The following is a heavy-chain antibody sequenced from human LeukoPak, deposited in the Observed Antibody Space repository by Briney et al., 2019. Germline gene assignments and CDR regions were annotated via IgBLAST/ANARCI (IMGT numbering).Heavy chain of an antibody. CDR1: GGSFNAYY. Sequence: SETLSLTCGVYGGSFNAYYWSWMRQPPGKGLEWIGEINHSGSTNYNPSPKSRVTISVDTSKNQFSLKLSSVTAADTAVYYCARGKNKIRGVPFGYWGQGTLVTVSS. V-gene: IGHV4-34*01. J-gene: IGHJ4*02. CDR2: INHSGST. CDR3: ARGKNKIRGVPFGY. D-gene: IGHD3-10*01.